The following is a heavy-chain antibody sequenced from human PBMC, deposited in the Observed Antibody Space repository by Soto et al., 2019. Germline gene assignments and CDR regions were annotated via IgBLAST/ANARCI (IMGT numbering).Heavy chain of an antibody. D-gene: IGHD3-10*01. CDR2: INAGSGNT. CDR1: GYTSTNYG. Sequence: GASVKVSCKASGYTSTNYGMHWVRQAPGQRLEWMGWINAGSGNTKYSQKFQGRITITRDTSASTVYMELSSLRSEDTAVYYCARVQLLWFGELLSHYMDVWGKGTTVTVSS. V-gene: IGHV1-3*01. J-gene: IGHJ6*03. CDR3: ARVQLLWFGELLSHYMDV.